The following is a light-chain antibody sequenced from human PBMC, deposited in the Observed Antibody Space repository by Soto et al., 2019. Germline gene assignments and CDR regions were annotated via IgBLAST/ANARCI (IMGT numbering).Light chain of an antibody. CDR1: SSNIGKNY. CDR3: GTWDSSLSAYV. V-gene: IGLV1-51*01. J-gene: IGLJ1*01. Sequence: QSLLTQPPSVSAAPGQKVTISCSGSSSNIGKNYVSWYQQRPGTAPKLLIYDNNKRPSGIPDRFSGSKSGTSATLGITGLQTGDEADYYCGTWDSSLSAYVFGTGTKLTVL. CDR2: DNN.